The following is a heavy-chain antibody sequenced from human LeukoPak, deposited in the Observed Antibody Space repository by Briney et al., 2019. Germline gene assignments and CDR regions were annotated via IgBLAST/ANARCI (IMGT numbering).Heavy chain of an antibody. J-gene: IGHJ4*02. CDR1: GFTFDDYG. CDR2: INWNGGST. V-gene: IGHV3-20*04. D-gene: IGHD3-10*01. Sequence: GGSLRLSCAASGFTFDDYGMSWVRQAPGKGLEWVSGINWNGGSTGYADSVKGRFTISRDNAKNSLYLQMNSLRAEDTALYYCARVPKLLWFGESNDPYFDYWGQGTLVTVSS. CDR3: ARVPKLLWFGESNDPYFDY.